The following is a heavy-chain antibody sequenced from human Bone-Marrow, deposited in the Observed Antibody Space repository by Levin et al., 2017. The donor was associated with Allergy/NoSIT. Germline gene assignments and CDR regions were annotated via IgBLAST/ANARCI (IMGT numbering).Heavy chain of an antibody. J-gene: IGHJ5*02. CDR3: AKDFDFWDNLRQYNWFDP. Sequence: GGSLRLSCAASGFTFSSYAMSWVRQAPGKGLEWVSAISGSGGSTYYADSVKGRFTISRDNSKNTLYLQMNSLRAEDTAVYYCAKDFDFWDNLRQYNWFDPWGQGTLVTVSS. V-gene: IGHV3-23*01. CDR2: ISGSGGST. CDR1: GFTFSSYA. D-gene: IGHD3-3*01.